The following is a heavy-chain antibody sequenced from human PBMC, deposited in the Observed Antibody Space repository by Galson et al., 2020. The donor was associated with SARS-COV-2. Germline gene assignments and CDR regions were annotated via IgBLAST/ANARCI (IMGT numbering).Heavy chain of an antibody. Sequence: SETLSLTCAVSGYSISSGYYWGWIRQPPGKGLEWIGSIYHSGSTYYNPSLKSRVTISVDTSKNQFSLKLSSVTAADTAVYYCAREWRDGFYFDYWGQGTLVTVSS. D-gene: IGHD5-12*01. CDR3: AREWRDGFYFDY. CDR2: IYHSGST. J-gene: IGHJ4*02. CDR1: GYSISSGYY. V-gene: IGHV4-38-2*02.